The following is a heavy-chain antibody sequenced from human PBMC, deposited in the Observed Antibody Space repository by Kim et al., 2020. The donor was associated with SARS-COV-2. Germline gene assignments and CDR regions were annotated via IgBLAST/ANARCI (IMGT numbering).Heavy chain of an antibody. Sequence: GGSLRLSCTSSGFTFSSYWMSWVLQAPGKGVEWVANIKQDGSEKYYVDAVKGRFTISRDNAKNSLYLQMNSLRADDTAVYYCASGPMDVWGQGTTVTVSS. CDR2: IKQDGSEK. J-gene: IGHJ6*02. CDR1: GFTFSSYW. CDR3: ASGPMDV. V-gene: IGHV3-7*01.